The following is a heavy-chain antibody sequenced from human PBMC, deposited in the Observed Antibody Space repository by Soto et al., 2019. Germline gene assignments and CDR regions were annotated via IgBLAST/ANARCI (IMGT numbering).Heavy chain of an antibody. D-gene: IGHD6-6*01. Sequence: ASVKVSCRASGYTSTSYAMHWVRQAPGQRLEWMGWINAGNGNTKYSQKFQGRVTITRDTSASTAYMELSSLRSEDTAVYYCARVTSPRWSSLSPFDYWGQGTLVTVSS. V-gene: IGHV1-3*01. CDR2: INAGNGNT. CDR1: GYTSTSYA. J-gene: IGHJ4*02. CDR3: ARVTSPRWSSLSPFDY.